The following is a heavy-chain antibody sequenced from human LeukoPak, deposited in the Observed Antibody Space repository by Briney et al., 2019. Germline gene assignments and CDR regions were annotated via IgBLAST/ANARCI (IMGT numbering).Heavy chain of an antibody. Sequence: ASVKVSCKASGYTFNSYYMHWVRQAPGQGLEWMGIINARGGITSYAQKFQGRVTMSRDTSTITVYMELSSLRSEDTAVYYCARESYGEEDNWGQGTLVTVS. J-gene: IGHJ4*02. CDR3: ARESYGEEDN. CDR1: GYTFNSYY. CDR2: INARGGIT. V-gene: IGHV1-46*02. D-gene: IGHD4-17*01.